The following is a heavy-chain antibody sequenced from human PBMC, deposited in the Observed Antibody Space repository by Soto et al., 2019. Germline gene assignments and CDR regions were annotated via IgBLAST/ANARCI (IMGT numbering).Heavy chain of an antibody. J-gene: IGHJ3*02. CDR2: IKSKTDGGTT. Sequence: EVQLVESGGGLVKPGGSLRLSCAASGFTFSNAWMSWVRQAPGKGLEWVGRIKSKTDGGTTDYAAPVKGRFTISRDDSKNTLYLQMNSLKTEDTAVYYCTTLYCSSTSCYSRAFGNDAFDIWGQGTMVTVSS. CDR1: GFTFSNAW. V-gene: IGHV3-15*01. D-gene: IGHD2-2*01. CDR3: TTLYCSSTSCYSRAFGNDAFDI.